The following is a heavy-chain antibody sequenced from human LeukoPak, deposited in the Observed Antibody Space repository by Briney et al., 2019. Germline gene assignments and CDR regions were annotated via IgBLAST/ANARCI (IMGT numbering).Heavy chain of an antibody. J-gene: IGHJ4*02. CDR3: AKDAFEIVVVPAAILDY. CDR2: ISGSGGST. D-gene: IGHD2-2*01. CDR1: GFTFSSYA. V-gene: IGHV3-23*01. Sequence: GGSLRLSCAASGFTFSSYAMSWVRQAPGKGLEWVSAISGSGGSTYYADSVKGRFTISRDNSKNTLYLQMNSLRAEDTAVYYCAKDAFEIVVVPAAILDYWGQGTLVTVSS.